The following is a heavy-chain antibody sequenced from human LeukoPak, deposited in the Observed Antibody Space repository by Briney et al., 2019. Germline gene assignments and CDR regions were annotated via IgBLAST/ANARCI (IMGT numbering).Heavy chain of an antibody. J-gene: IGHJ3*02. Sequence: SETLSLTCTVSGGSISSGSYYWSWIRQPAGKGLEWIGRIYTSGSTNYNPSLKSRVTISVDTSKNQFSLKLNSVTAADTAVYYCARLPGCSGSSCYRSFDIWGLGTMVTVPS. CDR1: GGSISSGSYY. V-gene: IGHV4-61*02. CDR2: IYTSGST. D-gene: IGHD2-15*01. CDR3: ARLPGCSGSSCYRSFDI.